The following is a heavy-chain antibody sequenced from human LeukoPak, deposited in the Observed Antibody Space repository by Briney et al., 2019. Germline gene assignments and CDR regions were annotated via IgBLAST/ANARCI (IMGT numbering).Heavy chain of an antibody. V-gene: IGHV1-2*02. CDR2: INPNSSDT. J-gene: IGHJ3*01. Sequence: ASVQVSCKASGYTFTGYYMHWVRQAPGQGLEWMGWINPNSSDTKYAQKFQGRVTLTRDTSISTAYMELTRLKSDDTAIYYCARVRGIDVWGQGTMVTVSS. CDR1: GYTFTGYY. CDR3: ARVRGIDV. D-gene: IGHD2-15*01.